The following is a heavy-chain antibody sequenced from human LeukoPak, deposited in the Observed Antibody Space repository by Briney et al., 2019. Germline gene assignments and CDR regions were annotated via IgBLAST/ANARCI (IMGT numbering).Heavy chain of an antibody. CDR1: GYTFTSYG. CDR3: ARDQYDFWSGYFPDY. D-gene: IGHD3-3*01. J-gene: IGHJ4*02. V-gene: IGHV1-18*01. Sequence: ASVKVSCKASGYTFTSYGIGWVRQAPGQGLEWMGWISAYNGNTNYAQKPQGRVTMTTDTSTSTAYMELRSLRSDDTAVYYCARDQYDFWSGYFPDYWGRGTLVTVSS. CDR2: ISAYNGNT.